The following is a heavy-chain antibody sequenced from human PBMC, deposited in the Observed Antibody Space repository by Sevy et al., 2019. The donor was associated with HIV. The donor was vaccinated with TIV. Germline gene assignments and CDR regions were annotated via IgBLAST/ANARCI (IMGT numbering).Heavy chain of an antibody. J-gene: IGHJ4*02. D-gene: IGHD2-21*02. CDR1: GGTLNNYG. V-gene: IGHV1-69*10. CDR2: IIPSVGIA. Sequence: ASVKVSCKASGGTLNNYGMNWVRQAPGQGLEWMGGIIPSVGIASYAQKIQGRAAITADESTSTICLELGRLRSDDTAVYFCASVRPCGGDCYFFDTWGQGTLVTVSS. CDR3: ASVRPCGGDCYFFDT.